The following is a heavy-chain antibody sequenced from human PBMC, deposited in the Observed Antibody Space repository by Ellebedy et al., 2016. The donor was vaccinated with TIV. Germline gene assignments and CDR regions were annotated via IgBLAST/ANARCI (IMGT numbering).Heavy chain of an antibody. CDR3: ARDALSWFGVFDY. CDR2: ISYDGSNK. V-gene: IGHV3-30*04. CDR1: GFTFSSYA. D-gene: IGHD3-10*01. J-gene: IGHJ4*02. Sequence: GGSLRLSCAASGFTFSSYAMHWVRQAPGKGLEWVAVISYDGSNKYYADSVKGRFTISRDNSKNTLYLQMNSLRAEDTAVYYCARDALSWFGVFDYWGQGTLVTVSS.